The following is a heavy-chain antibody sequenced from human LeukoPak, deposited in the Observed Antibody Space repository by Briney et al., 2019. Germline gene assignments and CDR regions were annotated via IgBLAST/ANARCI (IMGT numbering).Heavy chain of an antibody. D-gene: IGHD3-3*01. CDR3: AKDLMGVHGSGYYGDAFDI. V-gene: IGHV3-30*18. CDR2: ISYDGSNK. Sequence: EGSLRLSCAASGFTFSSYGMHWVRQAPGKGREWGAVISYDGSNKYYADSVKGRFTISRDNSKNPLYLQMNSLRAEDTAVYYCAKDLMGVHGSGYYGDAFDIWGQGTMVTVSS. J-gene: IGHJ3*02. CDR1: GFTFSSYG.